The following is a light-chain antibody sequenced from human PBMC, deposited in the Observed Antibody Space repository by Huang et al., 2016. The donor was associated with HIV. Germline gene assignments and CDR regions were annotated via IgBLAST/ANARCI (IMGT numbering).Light chain of an antibody. CDR1: QSLLHSNGYNY. CDR3: MQGLQIPHT. V-gene: IGKV2-28*01. CDR2: FGS. J-gene: IGKJ2*01. Sequence: DIVMTQSPLSLPVTRAEPASISCRSSQSLLHSNGYNYLSWFLQKPGQSPQLLIYFGSNRASGVPYRFNGSGSGTDFTLKISRVEAEDVGVYYCMQGLQIPHTFGQGTKLEIK.